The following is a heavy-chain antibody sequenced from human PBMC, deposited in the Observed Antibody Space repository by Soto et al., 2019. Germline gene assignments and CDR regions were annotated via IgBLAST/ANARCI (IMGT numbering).Heavy chain of an antibody. CDR2: FDPEDGET. V-gene: IGHV1-24*01. J-gene: IGHJ5*02. Sequence: SVKVSCKVSGYTLTELSMHWVRQAPGKGLEWMGGFDPEDGETIYAQKFQGRVTMTEDTSTDTAYMELSSLRSEDTAAYYCATFAYPTDSGGRNNWFDPWGQGTLVTVSS. D-gene: IGHD2-15*01. CDR3: ATFAYPTDSGGRNNWFDP. CDR1: GYTLTELS.